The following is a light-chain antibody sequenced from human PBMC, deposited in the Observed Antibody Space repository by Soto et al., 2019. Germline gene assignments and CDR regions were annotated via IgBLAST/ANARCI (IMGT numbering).Light chain of an antibody. V-gene: IGKV1-16*02. J-gene: IGKJ2*01. CDR1: QGIFNY. CDR3: QQYKSYPYT. CDR2: AAS. Sequence: DIQLTQSPSSVSASVGDRVTITCRASQGIFNYVAWFQEKPGKAPKSLIYAASNLQSGVPSKFSGSGSGTVFTLTISSLHHEDFATYYCQQYKSYPYTFGQGTKLEIK.